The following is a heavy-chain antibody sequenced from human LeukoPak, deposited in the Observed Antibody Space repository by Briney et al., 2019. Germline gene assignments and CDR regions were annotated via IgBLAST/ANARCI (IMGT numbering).Heavy chain of an antibody. Sequence: ASVKVSCMASGYTFTSYYMHWVRQAPGQGREWMGIINPSGGSTSYAQKFQGRVTMTRDTSTSTVYMELSSLRSEDTAVYYCARALPYCSSTSCPPGWFDPWGQGTLVTVSS. J-gene: IGHJ5*02. CDR2: INPSGGST. CDR3: ARALPYCSSTSCPPGWFDP. CDR1: GYTFTSYY. D-gene: IGHD2-2*01. V-gene: IGHV1-46*01.